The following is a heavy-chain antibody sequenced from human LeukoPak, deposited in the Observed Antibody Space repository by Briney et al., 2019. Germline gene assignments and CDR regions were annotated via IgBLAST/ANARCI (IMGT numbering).Heavy chain of an antibody. D-gene: IGHD6-19*01. CDR3: ARGTSSGWHPRGAFDI. Sequence: SETLSLTCTVSAYSINSNYYWGWIRQPPGKGLEWIGIIYHVGNTYYNPSLRSRVIISIDTSKKQFSLKLTSVTAADTAVYYCARGTSSGWHPRGAFDIWGQGTMVTVSS. V-gene: IGHV4-38-2*02. CDR1: AYSINSNYY. J-gene: IGHJ3*02. CDR2: IYHVGNT.